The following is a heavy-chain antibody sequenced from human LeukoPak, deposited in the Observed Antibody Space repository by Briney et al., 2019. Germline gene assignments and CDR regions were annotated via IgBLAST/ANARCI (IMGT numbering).Heavy chain of an antibody. D-gene: IGHD1-26*01. J-gene: IGHJ5*02. CDR1: GGSISGTIYY. V-gene: IGHV4-39*07. CDR2: IYYSGST. CDR3: ASWYRIVGAGFDP. Sequence: PSETLSLTCTVSGGSISGTIYYWGWIRQPPGKGLEWIGTIYYSGSTYYNPSLESRLSISVDTSKNQFSLKLSSVTAADTAVYYCASWYRIVGAGFDPWGQGTLVTVSS.